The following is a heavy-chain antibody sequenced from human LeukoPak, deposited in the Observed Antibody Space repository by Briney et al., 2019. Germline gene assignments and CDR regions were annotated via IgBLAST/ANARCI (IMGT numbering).Heavy chain of an antibody. CDR3: ARDRANDYGDY. Sequence: PGGSLRLSCAASGFTFSSYSMNWVRQAPGKGLEWDSYISSSSSTIYYADSVKGRFTISRDNAKNSLYLQMNSLRAEDTAVYYCARDRANDYGDYWGQGTLVTVSS. V-gene: IGHV3-48*01. J-gene: IGHJ4*02. CDR2: ISSSSSTI. CDR1: GFTFSSYS.